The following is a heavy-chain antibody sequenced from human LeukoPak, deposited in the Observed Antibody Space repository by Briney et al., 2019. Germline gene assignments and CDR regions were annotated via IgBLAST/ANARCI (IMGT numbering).Heavy chain of an antibody. CDR3: ARHEATVTNFDY. J-gene: IGHJ4*02. CDR1: SXY. Sequence: SXYXXXIRQPPGXXLEWIGYIYYSGSTNYNPSLKSRVTISVDTSKNQFSLKLSSVTAADTAVYYCARHEATVTNFDYWGQGTLVTVSS. CDR2: IYYSGST. D-gene: IGHD4-17*01. V-gene: IGHV4-59*08.